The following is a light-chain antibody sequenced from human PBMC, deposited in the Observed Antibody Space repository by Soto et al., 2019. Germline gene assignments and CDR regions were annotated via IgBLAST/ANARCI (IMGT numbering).Light chain of an antibody. Sequence: DIQMTQSPSSLSASVGDRVTISCRASQSIRNYVSWYQQKPGTAPKLLIRAASTLQSGVPSRVSGSGSGTDFTLTISSLQIEDFATYFCQQTDSTPQPFGQGTNVEI. J-gene: IGKJ1*01. CDR3: QQTDSTPQP. CDR1: QSIRNY. V-gene: IGKV1-39*01. CDR2: AAS.